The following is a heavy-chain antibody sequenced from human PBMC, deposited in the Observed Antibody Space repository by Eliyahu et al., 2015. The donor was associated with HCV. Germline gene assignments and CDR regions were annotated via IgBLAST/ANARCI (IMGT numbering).Heavy chain of an antibody. J-gene: IGHJ5*02. Sequence: QVQLVQSGAEVKKPGASVKVSCKASGYTFRNYGMSWVRQAPGRGLEWMGWISGYNGDTNYAQDVQGRLTMTIDTSTKTAYMELRSLRSEDTAVYYCARDFYCGGDSCIDCFDPWGQGTLVTVSS. CDR2: ISGYNGDT. CDR3: ARDFYCGGDSCIDCFDP. D-gene: IGHD2-21*01. CDR1: GYTFRNYG. V-gene: IGHV1-18*01.